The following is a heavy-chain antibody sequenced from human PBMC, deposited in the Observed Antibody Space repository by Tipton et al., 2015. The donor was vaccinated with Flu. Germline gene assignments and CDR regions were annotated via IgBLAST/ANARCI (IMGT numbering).Heavy chain of an antibody. Sequence: TLSLTFTVSGGSISSHYWSWIRQPPGKGLEWIGYIYFAGSTNYNPSLKSRVTISVDMSKNQFSLKLTSVTAADTAVYYCARGGGSPSYWGQGTLVTVSS. D-gene: IGHD2-15*01. CDR3: ARGGGSPSY. CDR1: GGSISSHY. J-gene: IGHJ4*02. V-gene: IGHV4-59*11. CDR2: IYFAGST.